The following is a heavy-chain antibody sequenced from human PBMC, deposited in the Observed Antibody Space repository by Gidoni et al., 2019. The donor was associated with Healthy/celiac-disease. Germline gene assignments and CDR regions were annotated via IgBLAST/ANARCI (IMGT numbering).Heavy chain of an antibody. CDR3: ARDDEYSSSPHPGGMDV. Sequence: EVQLVESGGGLVQPGGSLRLSCAASGFTLSSYSMNWVRQAPGKGLEWVSYISSSSSTIYYADSVKGRFTISRDNAKNSLYLQMNSLRAEDTAVYYCARDDEYSSSPHPGGMDVWGQGTTVTVSS. V-gene: IGHV3-48*04. CDR1: GFTLSSYS. CDR2: ISSSSSTI. J-gene: IGHJ6*02. D-gene: IGHD6-13*01.